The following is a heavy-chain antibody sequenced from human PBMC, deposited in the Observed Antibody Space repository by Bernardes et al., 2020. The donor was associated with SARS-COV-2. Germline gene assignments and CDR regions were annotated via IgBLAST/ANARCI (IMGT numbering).Heavy chain of an antibody. CDR2: INSDGSST. V-gene: IGHV3-74*01. Sequence: GGSLRLSCAASGFTFSSYWMHWVRQAPGKGLVWVSRINSDGSSTSYADSVKGRFTISRDNAKNTLYLQMNSLRAEDTAVYYCARSHLGYYDFWSGYYPYYYYYGMDVWGQGTTVTVSS. CDR3: ARSHLGYYDFWSGYYPYYYYYGMDV. D-gene: IGHD3-3*01. CDR1: GFTFSSYW. J-gene: IGHJ6*02.